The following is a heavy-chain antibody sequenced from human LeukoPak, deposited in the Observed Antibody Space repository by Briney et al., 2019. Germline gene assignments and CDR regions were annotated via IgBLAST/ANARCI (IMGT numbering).Heavy chain of an antibody. Sequence: PGGSLRLSCAASGFTFSSYSMNWVRQAPGKGLEWVSSISSSSSYIYYADSVKGRFTISRDNAKNSLYLQMGSLRAEDMAVYYCARGLYYYGSGSYFGYWGQGTLVTVSS. CDR3: ARGLYYYGSGSYFGY. CDR1: GFTFSSYS. V-gene: IGHV3-21*01. CDR2: ISSSSSYI. J-gene: IGHJ4*02. D-gene: IGHD3-10*01.